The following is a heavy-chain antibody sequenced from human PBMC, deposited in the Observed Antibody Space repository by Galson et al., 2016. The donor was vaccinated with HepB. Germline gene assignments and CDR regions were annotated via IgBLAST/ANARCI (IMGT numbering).Heavy chain of an antibody. Sequence: SVKVSCKASGYTFTNYGIIWVRHAPGQGLEWMGWISAYNGNTNYAQKSQGRVTMTTDTSTSTAYLDLRSLGSDDTAVYYFARGLGWRNYEFWSRIHFGYFDYWGQGTLVTVSS. CDR3: ARGLGWRNYEFWSRIHFGYFDY. CDR1: GYTFTNYG. CDR2: ISAYNGNT. V-gene: IGHV1-18*01. J-gene: IGHJ4*02. D-gene: IGHD3-3*01.